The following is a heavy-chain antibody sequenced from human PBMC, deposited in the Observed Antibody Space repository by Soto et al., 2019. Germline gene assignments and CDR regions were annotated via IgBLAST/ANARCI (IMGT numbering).Heavy chain of an antibody. Sequence: PGGSLRLSCAASGFTFSSYGMHWVRQAPGKGLEWVAVISYDGSNKYYADSVKGRFTNSRDNSKNTLYLQMNSLRAEDTAVYYCAVNSLGDIVVVVAATLDAFDIWGQGTMVTVSS. CDR1: GFTFSSYG. D-gene: IGHD2-15*01. CDR3: AVNSLGDIVVVVAATLDAFDI. CDR2: ISYDGSNK. V-gene: IGHV3-30*03. J-gene: IGHJ3*02.